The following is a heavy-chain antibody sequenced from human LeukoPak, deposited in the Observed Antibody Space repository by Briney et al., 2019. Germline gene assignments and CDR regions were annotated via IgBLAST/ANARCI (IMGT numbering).Heavy chain of an antibody. CDR1: GYTFTSYG. V-gene: IGHV1-18*01. D-gene: IGHD3-3*01. CDR2: ISAYNGNT. CDR3: ARDGYYDFWSGPSTDAFDI. J-gene: IGHJ3*02. Sequence: ASVKVSCTASGYTFTSYGISWVRQAPGQGLGWMGWISAYNGNTNYAQKLQGRVTMTTDTSTSTAYMELRSLRSDDTAVYYCARDGYYDFWSGPSTDAFDIWGQGTMVTVSS.